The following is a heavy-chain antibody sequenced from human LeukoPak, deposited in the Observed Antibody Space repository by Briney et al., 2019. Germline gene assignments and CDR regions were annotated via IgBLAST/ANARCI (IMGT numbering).Heavy chain of an antibody. Sequence: ASVKVSCKASGYTFTSYDINWVRQATGQGLEWMGWMNPNSGNTGYAQKFQGRVTMTRNTSISTVHMELSSLRSEDTPVYYCARLLGIHYYYGMDVWGQGTTVTVSS. CDR1: GYTFTSYD. D-gene: IGHD7-27*01. V-gene: IGHV1-8*01. CDR3: ARLLGIHYYYGMDV. J-gene: IGHJ6*02. CDR2: MNPNSGNT.